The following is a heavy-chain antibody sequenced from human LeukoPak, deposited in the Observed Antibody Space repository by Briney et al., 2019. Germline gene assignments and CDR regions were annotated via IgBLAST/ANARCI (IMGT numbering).Heavy chain of an antibody. CDR1: GGSVSSSSYY. CDR3: ARDFPSGAAFDY. D-gene: IGHD3-10*01. J-gene: IGHJ4*02. CDR2: IYYSGST. Sequence: SETPSLTCTVSGGSVSSSSYYWTWIRQPPGKGLEYIGYIYYSGSTNYNPSFKSRVTMSVDTSKNQFSLRLSSVTAADTAVYYCARDFPSGAAFDYWGQGTLVTVSS. V-gene: IGHV4-61*01.